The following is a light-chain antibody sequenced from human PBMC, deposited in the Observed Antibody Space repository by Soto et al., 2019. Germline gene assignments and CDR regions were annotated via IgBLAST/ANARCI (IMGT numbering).Light chain of an antibody. CDR3: QQASSFPFT. J-gene: IGKJ3*01. V-gene: IGKV1-12*01. CDR1: QSISTW. CDR2: AAS. Sequence: DIQMTQSPSSVSASVGDRVTLTCRASQSISTWLAWYHQKPGKAPKLLIYAASTWQSGVPSRFSGSGSGTDFTLTISSLQPEDFATYYCQQASSFPFTFGPGTKVDIE.